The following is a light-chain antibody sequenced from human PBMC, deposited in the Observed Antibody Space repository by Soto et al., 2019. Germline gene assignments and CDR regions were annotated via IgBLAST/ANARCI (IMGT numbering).Light chain of an antibody. Sequence: EIVMTQSPATLSVSPGERATLSCRASQSVSSNLAWYQQKPGQAPRLLIYGASTRATGIPARFSGSGSGTEFTLTISSLQSEDFAVYYCQHYNNWPRTFGQGNKVELK. V-gene: IGKV3-15*01. CDR2: GAS. CDR1: QSVSSN. CDR3: QHYNNWPRT. J-gene: IGKJ1*01.